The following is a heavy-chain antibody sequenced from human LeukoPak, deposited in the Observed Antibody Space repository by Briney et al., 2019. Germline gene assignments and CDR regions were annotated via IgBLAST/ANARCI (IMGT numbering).Heavy chain of an antibody. CDR1: GDSISSYF. J-gene: IGHJ5*02. D-gene: IGHD2-15*01. Sequence: SETPSLTCTVSGDSISSYFWSWIRQPPGKGLEWIGYFHDSGSANYNPSLKSRITMSVDTSKNQFSLKLRSVTAADTAVYYCARDSHSVDTATPRGFDPWGQGTLVTVSS. CDR3: ARDSHSVDTATPRGFDP. CDR2: FHDSGSA. V-gene: IGHV4-59*01.